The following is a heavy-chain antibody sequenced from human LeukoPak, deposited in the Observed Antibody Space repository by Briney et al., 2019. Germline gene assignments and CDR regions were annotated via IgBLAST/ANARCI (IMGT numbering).Heavy chain of an antibody. D-gene: IGHD3-3*01. CDR1: GVSMSSYY. CDR3: VSLTRESPPRGNRDLWSGYSDY. Sequence: SETLSLTCTVSGVSMSSYYWSWIRQPPGKGLEWIGYIYYSGSAIYYNGDTHYNPSLKSRVTISLDTSRNHFSLILSSVTAADTAIYYCVSLTRESPPRGNRDLWSGYSDYWGQGTLVTVSS. J-gene: IGHJ4*02. CDR2: IYYSGSAIYYNGDT. V-gene: IGHV4-59*01.